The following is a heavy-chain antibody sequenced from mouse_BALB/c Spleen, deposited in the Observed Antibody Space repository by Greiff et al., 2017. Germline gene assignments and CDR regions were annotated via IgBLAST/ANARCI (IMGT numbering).Heavy chain of an antibody. J-gene: IGHJ2*01. CDR1: GYAFTSYN. Sequence: VQLQQSGPELVKPGASVKVSCKASGYAFTSYNMYWVKQSHGKSLEWIGYIDPYNGGTSYNQKFKGQATLTVDKSSSTAYMHLNSLRSEDSAVYSCVRGGVYTYNCDNWGQGTTLTVSS. CDR2: IDPYNGGT. CDR3: VRGGVYTYNCDN. D-gene: IGHD5-1-1*01. V-gene: IGHV1S135*01.